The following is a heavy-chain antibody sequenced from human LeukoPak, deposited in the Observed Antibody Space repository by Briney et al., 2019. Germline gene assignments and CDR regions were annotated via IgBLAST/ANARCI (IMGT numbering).Heavy chain of an antibody. Sequence: PGGFLRPSCAASGFTFSKYWTLWVRQAPGKGLESVSRINTDGTVTTYADSVKGRFTVSRDNADNTMFLQMNSVRDEDTAVYYCATKQWLAPPPDSWGQGTPVTVSS. CDR3: ATKQWLAPPPDS. CDR2: INTDGTVT. D-gene: IGHD6-19*01. J-gene: IGHJ4*02. CDR1: GFTFSKYW. V-gene: IGHV3-74*01.